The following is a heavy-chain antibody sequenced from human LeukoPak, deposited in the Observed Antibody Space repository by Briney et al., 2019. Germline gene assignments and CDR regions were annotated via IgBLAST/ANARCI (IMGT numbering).Heavy chain of an antibody. Sequence: PSETLSLTCTVSGASITSTYWTWIRQPPGKGLEWIGDIYYSGSIKYNPSLKSRVTMSVDTSKNQFSLKLSSVTAADTAIYYCARENPSGYYNRPIDYWGQGTLVTVSS. CDR2: IYYSGSI. D-gene: IGHD3-22*01. V-gene: IGHV4-59*01. CDR1: GASITSTY. J-gene: IGHJ4*02. CDR3: ARENPSGYYNRPIDY.